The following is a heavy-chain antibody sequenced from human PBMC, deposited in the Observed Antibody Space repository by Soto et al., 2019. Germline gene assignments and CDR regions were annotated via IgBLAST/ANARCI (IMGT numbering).Heavy chain of an antibody. CDR3: ARAPHGLDYTYFDY. J-gene: IGHJ4*02. D-gene: IGHD5-12*01. CDR2: IRNKANSYAT. V-gene: IGHV3-72*01. CDR1: GFSFSDHY. Sequence: GGSLRLSCAASGFSFSDHYMDWVRQAPGKGLEWVGRIRNKANSYATHYAASVEGRSSISRDDSKNTMYLQMGSLRAEDMAVYYCARAPHGLDYTYFDYWGQGALVTVSS.